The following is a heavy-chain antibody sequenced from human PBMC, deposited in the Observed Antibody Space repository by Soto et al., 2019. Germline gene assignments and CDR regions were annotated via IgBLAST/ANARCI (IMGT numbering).Heavy chain of an antibody. CDR1: GFTFSDYG. V-gene: IGHV3-30*03. J-gene: IGHJ4*02. D-gene: IGHD1-1*01. CDR2: ISYDRSDK. Sequence: PGGSLRLSCAASGFTFSDYGMHWVRQAPGKGLEWVAVISYDRSDKHYADSVKGRFTISRDNSKNMVYLQMNALRVEDTGVYYCTRGPRPTSTGTGAFWGQGTLVTVSS. CDR3: TRGPRPTSTGTGAF.